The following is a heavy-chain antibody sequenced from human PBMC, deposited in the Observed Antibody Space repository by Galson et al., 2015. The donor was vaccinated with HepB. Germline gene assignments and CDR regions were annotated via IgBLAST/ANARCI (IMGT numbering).Heavy chain of an antibody. Sequence: SLRLSCAASGFTFSNYAMHWVRQAPGKGLEWVTFVSYGGNNKYYADSVKGRFTISRDNSKNTLYLQMNSLRTEDTAVYFCTRWRSGPYYGSVDGGLGALVCVFS. CDR3: TRWRSGPYYGSVD. V-gene: IGHV3-30-3*01. CDR2: VSYGGNNK. J-gene: IGHJ4*02. CDR1: GFTFSNYA. D-gene: IGHD3-3*01.